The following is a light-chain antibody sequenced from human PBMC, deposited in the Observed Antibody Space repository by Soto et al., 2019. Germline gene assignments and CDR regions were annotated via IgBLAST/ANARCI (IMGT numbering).Light chain of an antibody. Sequence: DIQMTQSPSTLSASVGDRATITCRASQSISSWLAWYQQKPGKAPKLLIYDASSLESGVPSRFSGSGSGIEFTLTISSLQPDDVATYYCQQYNSYSVTFGQGTKVDIK. CDR3: QQYNSYSVT. J-gene: IGKJ1*01. CDR2: DAS. V-gene: IGKV1-5*01. CDR1: QSISSW.